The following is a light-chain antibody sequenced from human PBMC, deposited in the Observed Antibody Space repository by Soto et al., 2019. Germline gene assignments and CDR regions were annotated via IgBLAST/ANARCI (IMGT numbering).Light chain of an antibody. Sequence: NFMLTQPHSVSESPGKTEIISCTRSSGSIASNYVQWYQQRPGSSPTTVIYEENQRPSGVPDRFSGSIDSSSNSASLTISGLETEDEADYYCQSYDATNQVFGGGTELTVL. J-gene: IGLJ3*02. CDR1: SGSIASNY. CDR3: QSYDATNQV. V-gene: IGLV6-57*01. CDR2: EEN.